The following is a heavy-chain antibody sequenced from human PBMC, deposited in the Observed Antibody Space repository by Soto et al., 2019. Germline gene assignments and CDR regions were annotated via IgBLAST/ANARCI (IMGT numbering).Heavy chain of an antibody. D-gene: IGHD2-2*01. J-gene: IGHJ4*02. CDR1: GFTFSSYS. CDR2: ISSSSSTI. CDR3: ARESIVVVPAAEGLFDY. Sequence: GGSLRLSCAASGFTFSSYSMNWVRQAPGKGLEWVSYISSSSSTIYYADSVKGRFTISRDNAKNSLYLQMNSLRAEDTAVYYCARESIVVVPAAEGLFDYWGQGTLVTVSS. V-gene: IGHV3-48*01.